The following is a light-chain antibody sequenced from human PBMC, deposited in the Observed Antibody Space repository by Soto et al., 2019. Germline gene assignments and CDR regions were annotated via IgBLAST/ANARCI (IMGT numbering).Light chain of an antibody. CDR1: QGISIW. CDR3: QQANSFPLT. Sequence: DIQMTQSPSSVSASVGDRVSITCRATQGISIWLAWYQQKPGRAPKLLIYTGSSLQSGVPSRFSGTGSRTDFTLTISRLQPEDVATYYCQQANSFPLTFGGGKKVEIK. CDR2: TGS. J-gene: IGKJ4*01. V-gene: IGKV1-12*01.